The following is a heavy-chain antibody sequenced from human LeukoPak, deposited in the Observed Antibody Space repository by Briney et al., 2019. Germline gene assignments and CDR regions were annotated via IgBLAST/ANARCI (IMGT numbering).Heavy chain of an antibody. Sequence: SETLSLTCTVSGGSISSYYWSWIRQPPGKGLEWIGYIYYSGSTNYNPSLKSRVTISVDTSKNQFSLKLSSVTTADTAVYYCARGGNYYYYYMDVWGKGTTVTVSS. CDR1: GGSISSYY. CDR3: ARGGNYYYYYMDV. V-gene: IGHV4-59*01. CDR2: IYYSGST. J-gene: IGHJ6*03.